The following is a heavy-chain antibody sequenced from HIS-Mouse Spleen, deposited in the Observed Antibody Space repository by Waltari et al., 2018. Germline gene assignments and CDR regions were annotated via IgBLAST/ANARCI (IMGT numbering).Heavy chain of an antibody. CDR1: GYSFTSYD. CDR2: VNPNSGKT. CDR3: ARGHDYSNYFDY. J-gene: IGHJ4*02. Sequence: QVQLGQSGAEVKKPGASVKVSCKASGYSFTSYDINLVRKATGQGLEWMGWVNPNSGKTGYAQKFQGRVTMTRNTSISTAYMELSSLRSEDTAVYYCARGHDYSNYFDYWGQGTLVTVSS. V-gene: IGHV1-8*01. D-gene: IGHD4-4*01.